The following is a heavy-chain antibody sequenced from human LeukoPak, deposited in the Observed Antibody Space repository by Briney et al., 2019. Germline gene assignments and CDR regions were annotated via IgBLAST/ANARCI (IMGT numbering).Heavy chain of an antibody. CDR3: ATPSSSSWYGFDP. CDR2: IDPNSGGT. D-gene: IGHD6-13*01. Sequence: ASVKVSCKTSGYTFTGYYIHWVRQAPGQGLEGMGWIDPNSGGTNYAQKFPGRVTMTRDTSISTAYMELSRLTSADTAVYRCATPSSSSWYGFDPWGQGTLVTVSS. V-gene: IGHV1-2*02. CDR1: GYTFTGYY. J-gene: IGHJ5*02.